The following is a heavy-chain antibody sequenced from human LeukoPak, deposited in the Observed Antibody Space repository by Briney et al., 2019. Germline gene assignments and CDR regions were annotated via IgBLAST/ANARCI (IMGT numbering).Heavy chain of an antibody. D-gene: IGHD3-3*01. CDR2: IYPGDSDT. Sequence: GESLKISCKGSGYSFTSYWIGWVRQMPGKGLEWMGIIYPGDSDTRYSPSFQGQVTISADKSISTAYLQWSSLKASDTAMYYCARHRSGYDFGSGRSNYYYYYGMDVWGQGTTVTVSS. CDR3: ARHRSGYDFGSGRSNYYYYYGMDV. J-gene: IGHJ6*02. V-gene: IGHV5-51*01. CDR1: GYSFTSYW.